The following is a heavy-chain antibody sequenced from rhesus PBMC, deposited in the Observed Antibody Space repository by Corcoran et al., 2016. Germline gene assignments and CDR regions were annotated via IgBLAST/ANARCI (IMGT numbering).Heavy chain of an antibody. V-gene: IGHV4S7*01. J-gene: IGHJ4*01. CDR2: FHGSSGST. D-gene: IGHD1-26*01. CDR1: GGSISSDHD. CDR3: ARKSRITGTKRDYFDY. Sequence: QVQLQESGPAVVKPSETLSLTCSVSGGSISSDHDWSWIRQAPGKGLGWIGYFHGSSGSTNYNPSLKSRVTISKDTSKNQFSLKLSSMTTADTAVYYCARKSRITGTKRDYFDYWGQGVLVTVSS.